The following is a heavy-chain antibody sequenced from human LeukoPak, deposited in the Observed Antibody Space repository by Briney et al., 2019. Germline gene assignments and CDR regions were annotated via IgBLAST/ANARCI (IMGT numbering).Heavy chain of an antibody. J-gene: IGHJ4*02. CDR3: ARALGDGYNSPFDY. D-gene: IGHD5-24*01. CDR2: IYYSGST. V-gene: IGHV4-59*01. Sequence: PSETLSLTCTVSGGSISSYYWGWIRQPPGKGLEWIGYIYYSGSTNYNPSLKSRVTISVDTSKNQFSLKLSSVTAADTAVYYCARALGDGYNSPFDYWGQGTLVTVSS. CDR1: GGSISSYY.